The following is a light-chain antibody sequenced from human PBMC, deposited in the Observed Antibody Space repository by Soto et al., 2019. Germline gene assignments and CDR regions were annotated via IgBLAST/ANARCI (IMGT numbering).Light chain of an antibody. CDR1: EGVRSF. J-gene: IGKJ4*01. CDR3: QQRSNWPLT. V-gene: IGKV3D-11*01. CDR2: DVV. Sequence: EMVLTQSPATLSLSPGESATLTCRASEGVRSFLAWYQQKPGQAPRLLIYDVVNRATGIPARFSGSGSGTDFTLTISSLETEDFAVYFCQQRSNWPLTFGGGTKVEIK.